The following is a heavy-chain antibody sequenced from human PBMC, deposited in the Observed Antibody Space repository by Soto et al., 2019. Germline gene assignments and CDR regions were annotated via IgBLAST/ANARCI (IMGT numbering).Heavy chain of an antibody. CDR1: GFTFSSYD. CDR2: ISSSSSFI. D-gene: IGHD6-6*01. J-gene: IGHJ4*02. Sequence: LGGSLRLSCAASGFTFSSYDMNWVRQAPGKGLEWVSSISSSSSFIYYADSVKGRFTISRDNAENSLYLQMNSLRAEDTAVYYCARILGLISRSYWVDYWGQGTLVTVSS. CDR3: ARILGLISRSYWVDY. V-gene: IGHV3-21*01.